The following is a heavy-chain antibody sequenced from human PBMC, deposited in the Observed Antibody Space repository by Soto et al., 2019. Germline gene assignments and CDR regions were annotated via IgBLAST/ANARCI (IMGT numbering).Heavy chain of an antibody. V-gene: IGHV4-4*02. Sequence: QVHLQESGPGLVRPSGTLSLTCAVSGASISSTTSHNWWSWVRQPPGKGLEWIGEIYHSGSTNYNPSLTSRVTMSLDKSTNQFSLELTSVTAADTAVYYCARMVGATLVDFWGQGTLVTVSS. CDR3: ARMVGATLVDF. CDR2: IYHSGST. D-gene: IGHD1-26*01. J-gene: IGHJ4*02. CDR1: GASISSTTSHNW.